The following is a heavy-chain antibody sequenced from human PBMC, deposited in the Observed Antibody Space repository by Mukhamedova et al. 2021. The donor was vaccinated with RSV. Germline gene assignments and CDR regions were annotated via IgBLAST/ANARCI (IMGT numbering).Heavy chain of an antibody. J-gene: IGHJ3*02. V-gene: IGHV4-34*01. CDR3: AGILSDSNGYYYLYALDI. CDR2: INHSGST. Sequence: GLEWIGEINHSGSTNYNPSLKSRVTISVDTSKNQFSLKLSSVTAADTAVYYCAGILSDSNGYYYLYALDIWGQGTMVTVSS. D-gene: IGHD3-22*01.